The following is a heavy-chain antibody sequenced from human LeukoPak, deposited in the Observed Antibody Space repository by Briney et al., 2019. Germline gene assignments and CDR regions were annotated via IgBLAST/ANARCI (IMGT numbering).Heavy chain of an antibody. Sequence: GGSLRLSCAASGFTFDDYAMHWVRQAPGKGLEWVSGISWNSGSIGYADSVKGRFTISRDNAKNSLYLQMNSLRAEDTALYYCARDRGSGWYIDYWGQGTLVTVSS. CDR1: GFTFDDYA. CDR3: ARDRGSGWYIDY. D-gene: IGHD6-19*01. J-gene: IGHJ4*02. CDR2: ISWNSGSI. V-gene: IGHV3-9*01.